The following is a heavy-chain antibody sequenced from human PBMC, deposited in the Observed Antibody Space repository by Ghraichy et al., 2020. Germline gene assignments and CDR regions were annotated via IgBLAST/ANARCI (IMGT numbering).Heavy chain of an antibody. CDR1: GFTFSNFA. D-gene: IGHD6-19*01. J-gene: IGHJ4*02. CDR2: ITGNGGST. V-gene: IGHV3-23*01. Sequence: GGSLRLSCAASGFTFSNFALSWVRQAPGKGLEWVSGITGNGGSTYYADSVKGRFTISRDNSKNTLHLQLNTLRAEDTARYYCAKVSGYSSGWCEGCGQGTLVTVFS. CDR3: AKVSGYSSGWCEG.